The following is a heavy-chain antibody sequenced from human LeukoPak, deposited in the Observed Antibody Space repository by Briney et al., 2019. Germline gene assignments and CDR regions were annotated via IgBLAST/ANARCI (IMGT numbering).Heavy chain of an antibody. CDR2: IYHSGST. CDR1: GYSISSGYY. V-gene: IGHV4-38-2*01. D-gene: IGHD4-17*01. Sequence: ASETLSLTCAVSGYSISSGYYWGWIRQPPGKGLEWIGSIYHSGSTYYNPSLKSRVTISVDTSKNQFSLKLSSVTAADTAVYYCARVGYGDPIDYWGQGTLVTVSS. J-gene: IGHJ4*02. CDR3: ARVGYGDPIDY.